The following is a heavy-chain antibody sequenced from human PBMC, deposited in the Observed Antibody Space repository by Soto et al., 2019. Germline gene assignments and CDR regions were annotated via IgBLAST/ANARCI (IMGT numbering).Heavy chain of an antibody. D-gene: IGHD3-3*01. CDR1: GFTIRTYA. Sequence: EVQLLESGGGLVQPGGSLRLSCAASGFTIRTYAMSWVRQAPGKGLQWVSTISGRGGSTFYADSVKGRFTISRDEAKNTLYLEMNSLRAEDTAVYYCAKDPPPAQEWLGGQGWVDPWGQGTLVFVSS. V-gene: IGHV3-23*01. CDR2: ISGRGGST. CDR3: AKDPPPAQEWLGGQGWVDP. J-gene: IGHJ5*02.